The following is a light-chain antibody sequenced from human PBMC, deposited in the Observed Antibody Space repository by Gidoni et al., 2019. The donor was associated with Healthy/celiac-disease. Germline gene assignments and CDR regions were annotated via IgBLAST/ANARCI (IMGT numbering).Light chain of an antibody. Sequence: EIVWTQSPGTLSLSPGERATLSCRASQSVSSSYLAWYQQKPGQAPRLLIYGASSRATGIPDRFSGSGSGTDFTLTISRLEPEDFAVYYCQQYGSSGTWTFGQGTKVEIK. V-gene: IGKV3-20*01. CDR1: QSVSSSY. CDR2: GAS. CDR3: QQYGSSGTWT. J-gene: IGKJ1*01.